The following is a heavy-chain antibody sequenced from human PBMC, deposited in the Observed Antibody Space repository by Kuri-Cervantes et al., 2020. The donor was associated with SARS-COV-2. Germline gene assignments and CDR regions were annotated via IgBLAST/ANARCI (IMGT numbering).Heavy chain of an antibody. D-gene: IGHD2-21*02. J-gene: IGHJ4*02. V-gene: IGHV3-30*18. Sequence: GESLKISCAASGFTFSSYGMHWVRQAPGKGLEWVAVISYDGSNKYYADSVKGRFTISRDNSKNTLYLQMNSLRAEDTAVYYCAKVSCGGDCYVHIFDYWGQGNLVNVSS. CDR2: ISYDGSNK. CDR3: AKVSCGGDCYVHIFDY. CDR1: GFTFSSYG.